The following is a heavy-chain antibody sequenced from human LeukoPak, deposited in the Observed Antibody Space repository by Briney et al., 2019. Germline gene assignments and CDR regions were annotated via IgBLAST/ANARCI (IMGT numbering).Heavy chain of an antibody. Sequence: GGSLRLSCAASGFTVSSNYMSWVRQAPGKGLEWVSVIYSGGSTYYADSVKGRFTISRDNSKNTLYLQMNSLRAEDTAVYCCARDLGYTYGSDYWGQGTLVTVSS. CDR3: ARDLGYTYGSDY. V-gene: IGHV3-53*01. CDR1: GFTVSSNY. CDR2: IYSGGST. D-gene: IGHD5-18*01. J-gene: IGHJ4*02.